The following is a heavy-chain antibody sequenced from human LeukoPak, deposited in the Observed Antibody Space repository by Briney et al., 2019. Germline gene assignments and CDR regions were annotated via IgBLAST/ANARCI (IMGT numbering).Heavy chain of an antibody. CDR2: ISTYNGNT. J-gene: IGHJ4*02. D-gene: IGHD6-19*01. V-gene: IGHV1-18*01. CDR1: GYTFTTYD. Sequence: GASVKVSCKASGYTFTTYDISWARQAPGQGLEWMGRISTYNGNTNYAQKVQGRVTMTTDTSTSIAYMELRSLRSDDTAVYYCTRGGASSGYDYWGQGTLVTVSS. CDR3: TRGGASSGYDY.